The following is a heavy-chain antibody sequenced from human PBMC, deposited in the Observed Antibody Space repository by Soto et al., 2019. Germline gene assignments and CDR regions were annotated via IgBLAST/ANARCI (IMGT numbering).Heavy chain of an antibody. D-gene: IGHD2-2*02. V-gene: IGHV1-3*01. Sequence: QVQLVQSGAEVKKPGASVKVSCKASGYTFTSYAMHWVRQAPGQRLEWMGWINAGNGNTKYSQKFQGRVTITRDTSGSTAYMELSSLRSEDTAVYYCARDPGDTLGGGWFDPWGQGTLVTVSS. CDR1: GYTFTSYA. CDR2: INAGNGNT. CDR3: ARDPGDTLGGGWFDP. J-gene: IGHJ5*02.